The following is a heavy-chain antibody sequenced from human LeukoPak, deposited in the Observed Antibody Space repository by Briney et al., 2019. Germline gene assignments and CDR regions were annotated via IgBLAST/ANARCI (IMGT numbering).Heavy chain of an antibody. D-gene: IGHD5-18*01. CDR3: ARGTNTANNWFDP. V-gene: IGHV4-31*03. Sequence: SQTLSLTCTVSGDSINSGGYYWTWIRQSPGKGLEWIGYIYYSGSTYYTPSLKSRVTISFDTSKNQFSLNLTFVTVADAAVYYCARGTNTANNWFDPWGQGTLVTVSS. CDR2: IYYSGST. J-gene: IGHJ5*02. CDR1: GDSINSGGYY.